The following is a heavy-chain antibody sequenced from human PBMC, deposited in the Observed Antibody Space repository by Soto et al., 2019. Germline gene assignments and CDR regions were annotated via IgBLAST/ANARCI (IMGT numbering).Heavy chain of an antibody. Sequence: ASVKLSCKASGYTSTNYGMHRVRQAPGQRLEWMGWINAGSGNTKYSQKFQGRITITRDTSASTVYMELSSLRSEDTAVFYCQNEIIIRPGAKGFDYWGKGALVTVSS. D-gene: IGHD3-10*01. CDR1: GYTSTNYG. V-gene: IGHV1-3*01. CDR2: INAGSGNT. J-gene: IGHJ4*02. CDR3: QNEIIIRPGAKGFDY.